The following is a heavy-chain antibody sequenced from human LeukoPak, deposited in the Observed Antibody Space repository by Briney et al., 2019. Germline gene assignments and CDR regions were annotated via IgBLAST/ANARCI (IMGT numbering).Heavy chain of an antibody. CDR1: GFTFSSYA. J-gene: IGHJ4*02. CDR2: ISYGGSNK. V-gene: IGHV3-30*04. Sequence: GRSLRLSCAASGFTFSSYAMHWVRQAPGKGLEWVAVISYGGSNKYYADSVKGRFTISRDNSKNTLYLQMNSLRAEDTAVYYCAKGGSSSWYPNWGQGTLVTVSS. CDR3: AKGGSSSWYPN. D-gene: IGHD6-13*01.